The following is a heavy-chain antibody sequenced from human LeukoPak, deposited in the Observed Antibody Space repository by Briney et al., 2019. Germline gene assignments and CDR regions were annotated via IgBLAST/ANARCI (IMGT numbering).Heavy chain of an antibody. V-gene: IGHV4-34*01. CDR1: GGSFSGYY. Sequence: SETLSLTCAVYGGSFSGYYWSWIRQPPRKGLEWIGEINHSGSTNYNPSLKSRVTISVDTSKNQFSLKLSSVTAADTAVYYCARASLGYCSSTSCYTGEYSDYWGQGTLVTVSS. J-gene: IGHJ4*02. CDR2: INHSGST. CDR3: ARASLGYCSSTSCYTGEYSDY. D-gene: IGHD2-2*02.